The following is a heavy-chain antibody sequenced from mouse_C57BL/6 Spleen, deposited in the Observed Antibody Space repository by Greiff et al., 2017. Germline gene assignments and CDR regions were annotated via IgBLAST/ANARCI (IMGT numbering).Heavy chain of an antibody. CDR3: AGDGNRDFDY. D-gene: IGHD2-1*01. CDR2: ILPGSGST. Sequence: QVQLQQSGAELMKPGASVKLSCKATGYTFTGYWIEWVKQRPGHGLEWIGEILPGSGSTNYNGKFKGKATFTADTSSNTAYMQLSSLTTEDSAIYYCAGDGNRDFDYWGQGTTLTVSS. J-gene: IGHJ2*01. CDR1: GYTFTGYW. V-gene: IGHV1-9*01.